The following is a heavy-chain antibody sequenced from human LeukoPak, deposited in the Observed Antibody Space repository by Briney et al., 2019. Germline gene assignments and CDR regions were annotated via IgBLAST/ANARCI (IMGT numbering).Heavy chain of an antibody. V-gene: IGHV4-59*08. D-gene: IGHD6-13*01. CDR1: GGSISSYY. Sequence: SSETLSLTCTVSGGSISSYYWSWIRQPPGKGLEWIGYIYYSGSTNYNPSLKSRVTISVDTSKNQVSLKLSSVTAADTAVYYCASRKGYGFDYWGQGTLVTVSS. J-gene: IGHJ4*02. CDR2: IYYSGST. CDR3: ASRKGYGFDY.